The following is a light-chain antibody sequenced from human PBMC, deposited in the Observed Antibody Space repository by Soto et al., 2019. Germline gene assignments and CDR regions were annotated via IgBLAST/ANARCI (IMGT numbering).Light chain of an antibody. CDR2: DAS. CDR1: QSVGSK. V-gene: IGKV3-15*01. Sequence: DIVVTQSPATLPVSAGERATLSCRASQSVGSKFAWYQQKPGQSPRLLIYDASTSATGVPARFSGSGSATEYTLPIISLQSDDVAVYYCHQHKNWPPITFGQGTRLEIK. J-gene: IGKJ5*01. CDR3: HQHKNWPPIT.